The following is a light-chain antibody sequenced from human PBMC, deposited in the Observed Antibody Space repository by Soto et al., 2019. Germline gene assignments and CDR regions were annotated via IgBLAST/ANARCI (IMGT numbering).Light chain of an antibody. V-gene: IGKV1-5*01. CDR2: GAS. Sequence: DIQMTQSPSTLSASVGDRVTITCRASQSISGYLAWYQQKPGKAPKLLIYGASSLKSGVPSRFSGSGSGTEFTLTISSLQPDDFATYYCQQYDTYMYTFGQGTNLEIK. J-gene: IGKJ2*01. CDR3: QQYDTYMYT. CDR1: QSISGY.